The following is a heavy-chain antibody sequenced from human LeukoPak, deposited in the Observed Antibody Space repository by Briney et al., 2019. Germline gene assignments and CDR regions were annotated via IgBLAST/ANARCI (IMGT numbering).Heavy chain of an antibody. D-gene: IGHD5-18*01. CDR2: ISSSSSYI. Sequence: GGALRLSCAASGFTFSSYSMNWVRQAPGKGLEWVSSISSSSSYIYYGDSVKGRFTISRDNAKNSLYLQMNSLRAEDTAVYYCATETGYNYGFDHWGQGTLVTVS. V-gene: IGHV3-21*01. CDR3: ATETGYNYGFDH. CDR1: GFTFSSYS. J-gene: IGHJ5*02.